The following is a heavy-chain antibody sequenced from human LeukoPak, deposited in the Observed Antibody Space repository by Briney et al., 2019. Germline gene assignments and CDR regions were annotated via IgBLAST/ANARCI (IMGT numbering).Heavy chain of an antibody. CDR1: RFTFSNYG. CDR2: IWYDGSNK. V-gene: IGHV3-33*01. D-gene: IGHD4-17*01. Sequence: GRSLRLSCAASRFTFSNYGMHWVRQAPGKGLEWVAVIWYDGSNKYYADSVKGRFTISRDNSKNTLYLQMNSLRAEDTAVYYCARATVTRWFDPWGQGTLVTVSS. CDR3: ARATVTRWFDP. J-gene: IGHJ5*02.